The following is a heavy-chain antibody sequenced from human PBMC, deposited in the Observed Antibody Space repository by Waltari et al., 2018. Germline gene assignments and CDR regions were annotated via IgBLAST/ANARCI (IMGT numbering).Heavy chain of an antibody. J-gene: IGHJ6*02. V-gene: IGHV3-23*01. D-gene: IGHD6-19*01. CDR3: AKDRWRDSGWYSGYYYYGMDV. Sequence: EVQLLESGGGLVQPGGSLRLSCAASGFTFSSYAMSWVRQAPGKGLEWVSAISGSGGSTYYADSVKGRFTIARDNSKNTLYLQMNSLRAEDTAVYYCAKDRWRDSGWYSGYYYYGMDVWGQGTTVTVSS. CDR1: GFTFSSYA. CDR2: ISGSGGST.